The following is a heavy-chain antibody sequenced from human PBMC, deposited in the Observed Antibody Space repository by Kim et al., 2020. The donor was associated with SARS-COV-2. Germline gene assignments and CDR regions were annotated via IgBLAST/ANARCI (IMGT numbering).Heavy chain of an antibody. Sequence: GGSLRFSCAASGFTCSSYWMSWVRQAPGKGLGWVANIKQDGSEKYYVDSVKGRFTISRDNAKNSQYLQMNSLRAEDTAVYYCARDKASLWFGKFGWFGPWGQAALVTVSS. CDR2: IKQDGSEK. CDR1: GFTCSSYW. CDR3: ARDKASLWFGKFGWFGP. V-gene: IGHV3-7*01. J-gene: IGHJ5*02. D-gene: IGHD3-10*01.